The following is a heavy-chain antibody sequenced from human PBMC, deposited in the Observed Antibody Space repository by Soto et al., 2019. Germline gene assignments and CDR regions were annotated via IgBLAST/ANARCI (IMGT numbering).Heavy chain of an antibody. CDR3: ARARYYDSSAYSDY. D-gene: IGHD3-22*01. V-gene: IGHV3-48*02. CDR2: ISTGSSPI. J-gene: IGHJ4*02. Sequence: PGGSLRLSCEVSGFILNSYAMNWVRQAPGKGLEWISFISTGSSPIYYADSVKGRFTISRDNAKNSLYLQMNSLRDEDTAVYYCARARYYDSSAYSDYWGQGTLVTVS. CDR1: GFILNSYA.